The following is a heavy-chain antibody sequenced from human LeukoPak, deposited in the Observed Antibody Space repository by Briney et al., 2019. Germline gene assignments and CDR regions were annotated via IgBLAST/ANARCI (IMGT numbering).Heavy chain of an antibody. J-gene: IGHJ4*02. CDR3: AKWRYSYGPGYFDY. V-gene: IGHV3-23*01. Sequence: LSGGSLRLSCAASGFTFSSYAMSWVRQASGKGLEWVSAISGSGGSTYYADSVKGRFTISRDNSKNTLYLQMNSLRAEDTAVYYCAKWRYSYGPGYFDYWGQGTLVTVSS. CDR2: ISGSGGST. D-gene: IGHD5-18*01. CDR1: GFTFSSYA.